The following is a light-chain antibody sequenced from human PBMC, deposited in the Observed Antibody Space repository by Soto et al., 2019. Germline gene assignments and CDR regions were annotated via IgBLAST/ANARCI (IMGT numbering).Light chain of an antibody. CDR2: EVR. CDR3: SSYTSTSSLI. J-gene: IGLJ2*01. CDR1: MRDVGAYNL. Sequence: QSALTQPASVSASPGHSITISCAGTMRDVGAYNLVSWYQQHPGRAPQLIIYEVRNRPSGISFRFSGSKSGNTASLTISGLQAEDEADYYCSSYTSTSSLIFGGGTKVTVL. V-gene: IGLV2-14*01.